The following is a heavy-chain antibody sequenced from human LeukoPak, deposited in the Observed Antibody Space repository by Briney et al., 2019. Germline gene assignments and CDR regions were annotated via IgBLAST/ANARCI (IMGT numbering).Heavy chain of an antibody. CDR3: AKDQGSGSYSGSFDL. CDR1: GFTFSTYA. J-gene: IGHJ3*01. Sequence: GGSLRLSCAASGFTFSTYAMNWVRQAPGKGLEWVSGISGSVGNTYYADSVKGRFTISRDNSKDTLYLQMNSLRAEDTALYYCAKDQGSGSYSGSFDLWGQGTMVTVSS. V-gene: IGHV3-23*01. D-gene: IGHD3-10*01. CDR2: ISGSVGNT.